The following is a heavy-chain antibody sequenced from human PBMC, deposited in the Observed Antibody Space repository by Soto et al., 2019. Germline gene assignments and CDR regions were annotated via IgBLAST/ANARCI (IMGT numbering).Heavy chain of an antibody. J-gene: IGHJ4*02. Sequence: GGSLRLSCAASGFTFSSYAMSWVRQATGKGLEWVSAISGSGGSTYYADSVKGRFTISRDNSKNTLYLQMNSLRAEDTAVYYCAKDRSRYSNYVGYFDYWGQGTLVTVSS. CDR1: GFTFSSYA. D-gene: IGHD4-4*01. CDR2: ISGSGGST. CDR3: AKDRSRYSNYVGYFDY. V-gene: IGHV3-23*01.